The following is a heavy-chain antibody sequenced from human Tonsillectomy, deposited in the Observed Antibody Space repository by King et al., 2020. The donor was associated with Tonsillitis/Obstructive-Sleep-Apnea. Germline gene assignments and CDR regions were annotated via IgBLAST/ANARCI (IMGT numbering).Heavy chain of an antibody. CDR3: ARGVLRVLEWFPYYFDY. CDR1: GYTFTSYG. V-gene: IGHV1-18*01. Sequence: VQLVESGAEVKKPGASVKVSCTASGYTFTSYGISWVRQAPGQGLEWMGWISAYNGNTNYAQKLQGRVTMTTDTSTSTAYMELRSLRSDDTAVYYCARGVLRVLEWFPYYFDYWGQGTLVTVSS. D-gene: IGHD3-3*01. J-gene: IGHJ4*02. CDR2: ISAYNGNT.